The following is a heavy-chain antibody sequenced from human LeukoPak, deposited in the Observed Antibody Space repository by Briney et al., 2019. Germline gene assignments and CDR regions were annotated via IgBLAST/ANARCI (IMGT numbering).Heavy chain of an antibody. CDR1: GYTFTVYY. CDR2: INPNSGGT. D-gene: IGHD6-19*01. CDR3: AREDSSGWYGRSGAFDI. J-gene: IGHJ3*02. Sequence: ASVKVSFKASGYTFTVYYMHWVRQAPGQGREWMGWINPNSGGTNYAQKFQGWVTMTRDTSISTAYMELSRLRSDDTAVYYCAREDSSGWYGRSGAFDIWGQGTMVTVSS. V-gene: IGHV1-2*04.